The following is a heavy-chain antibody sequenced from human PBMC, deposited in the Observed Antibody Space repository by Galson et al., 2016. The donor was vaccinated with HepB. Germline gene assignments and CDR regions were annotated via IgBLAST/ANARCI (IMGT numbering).Heavy chain of an antibody. V-gene: IGHV1-69*13. D-gene: IGHD2-15*01. Sequence: SVKVSCKASGGTFSSNAISWVRQAPGQGLEWMGGIIPIFASTNYAQRFQGRVTITADESTSTAYMELSSLRSEDTAVYYCARGAHPLGECRGGSCYNGLDVWGQGTTVTVSS. CDR1: GGTFSSNA. J-gene: IGHJ6*02. CDR3: ARGAHPLGECRGGSCYNGLDV. CDR2: IIPIFAST.